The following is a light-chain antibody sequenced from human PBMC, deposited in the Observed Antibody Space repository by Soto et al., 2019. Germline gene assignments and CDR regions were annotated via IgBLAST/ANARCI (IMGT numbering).Light chain of an antibody. V-gene: IGLV2-23*03. Sequence: QSVLTQPPSVSGSPGQSITISCTGTSSDVGSYNLVSWYQQHPGKAPKLMIYEGSKRPSGVSNRSSGSKSGNTASLTISGLQAEDEADYYCCSYAGSSTFFYVLGTGTKVTVL. J-gene: IGLJ1*01. CDR3: CSYAGSSTFFYV. CDR1: SSDVGSYNL. CDR2: EGS.